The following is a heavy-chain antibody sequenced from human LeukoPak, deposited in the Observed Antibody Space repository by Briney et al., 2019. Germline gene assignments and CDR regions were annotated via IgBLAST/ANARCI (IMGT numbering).Heavy chain of an antibody. CDR2: VSLAGQT. J-gene: IGHJ4*02. D-gene: IGHD1-26*01. CDR1: GGSISNTNW. Sequence: PSETLSLTCDVSGGSISNTNWWSWVRQPPGQGLAWIGEVSLAGQTNYNPSLSGRVTMSLDESSNQLSLKLTSVTAADTAIYYCSRESGAFCPFGYWGQGTLVIVPS. CDR3: SRESGAFCPFGY. V-gene: IGHV4-4*02.